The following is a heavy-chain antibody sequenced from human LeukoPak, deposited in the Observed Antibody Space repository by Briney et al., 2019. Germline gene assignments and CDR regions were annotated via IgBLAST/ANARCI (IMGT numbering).Heavy chain of an antibody. CDR3: ARLPRLRWSVFDY. CDR2: INHSGST. CDR1: GGSFSGYY. D-gene: IGHD4-23*01. V-gene: IGHV4-34*01. J-gene: IGHJ4*02. Sequence: SETLSLTCAVYGGSFSGYYWSWIRQPPGKGPEWIGEINHSGSTNYNPSLKSRVTISVDTSKNQFSLKLSSVTAADTAVYYCARLPRLRWSVFDYWSQGTLVTVSS.